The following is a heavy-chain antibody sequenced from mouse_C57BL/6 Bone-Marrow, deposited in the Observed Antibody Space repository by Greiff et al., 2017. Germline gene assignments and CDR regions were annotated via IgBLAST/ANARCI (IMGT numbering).Heavy chain of an antibody. CDR2: ISNGGGST. Sequence: DVKLVESGGGLVQPGGSLKLSCAASGFTFSDYYMYWVRQTPEKRLEWVAYISNGGGSTYYPDTVKGRFTISRDNAKNTLYLQMSRLKSEDTAMYYCARHEDGNPFAYWGQGTLVTVSA. V-gene: IGHV5-12*01. CDR3: ARHEDGNPFAY. CDR1: GFTFSDYY. D-gene: IGHD2-1*01. J-gene: IGHJ3*01.